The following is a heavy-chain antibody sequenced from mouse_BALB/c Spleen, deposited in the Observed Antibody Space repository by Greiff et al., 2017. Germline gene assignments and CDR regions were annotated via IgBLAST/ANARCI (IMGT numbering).Heavy chain of an antibody. CDR1: GYTFSSYW. CDR2: ILPGSGST. V-gene: IGHV1-9*01. J-gene: IGHJ4*01. D-gene: IGHD2-1*01. Sequence: QVQLKQSGAELMKPGASVKISCKATGYTFSSYWIEWVKQRPGHGLEWIGEILPGSGSTNYNEKFKGKATFTADTSSNTAYMQLSSLTSEDSAVYYCARGEGNYELGAMDYWGQGTSVTVSS. CDR3: ARGEGNYELGAMDY.